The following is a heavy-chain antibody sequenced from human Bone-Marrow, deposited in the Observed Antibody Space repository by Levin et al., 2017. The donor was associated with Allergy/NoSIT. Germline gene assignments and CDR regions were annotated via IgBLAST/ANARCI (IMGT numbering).Heavy chain of an antibody. V-gene: IGHV4-59*08. CDR3: ARHEDRSGHYEAALDI. J-gene: IGHJ3*02. CDR1: GGSIITYY. Sequence: SETLSLTCSVSGGSIITYYWSWIRQAPGKGLNWIGYVYYSGHAMYNPALKSRVTISVDTSKNQVSLKLRSVIAAETAVYYCARHEDRSGHYEAALDIWGQGTMVTVSS. D-gene: IGHD3-22*01. CDR2: VYYSGHA.